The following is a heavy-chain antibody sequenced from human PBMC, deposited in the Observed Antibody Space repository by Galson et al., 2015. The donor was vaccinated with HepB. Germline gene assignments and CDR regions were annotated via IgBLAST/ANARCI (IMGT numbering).Heavy chain of an antibody. CDR2: ISGYTGNT. V-gene: IGHV1-18*01. CDR3: ARDLYYDLLTGFGPLLDS. J-gene: IGHJ4*02. Sequence: SVKVSCKASGYTFRDFGVAWVRQAPGQGLEWMGWISGYTGNTNYLEKLQDRLTLTTDTSTSTAYMELRSLTSEDTALYFCARDLYYDLLTGFGPLLDSWGQGTLVTVSA. CDR1: GYTFRDFG. D-gene: IGHD3-9*01.